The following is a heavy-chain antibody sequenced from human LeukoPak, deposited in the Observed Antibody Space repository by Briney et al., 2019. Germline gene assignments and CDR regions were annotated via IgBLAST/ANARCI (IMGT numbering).Heavy chain of an antibody. CDR2: IKSKADSGST. CDR1: GFTFSNAW. CDR3: TTDRLQLFAY. V-gene: IGHV3-15*07. J-gene: IGHJ4*02. Sequence: GGSLRLSCAASGFTFSNAWMNWVRQAPGKGLEWVCSIKSKADSGSTDYAAPVKGRFTILRNDSKNTLYLQMNSLKTEDTAVYYCTTDRLQLFAYWGQGTLVTVSS. D-gene: IGHD5-18*01.